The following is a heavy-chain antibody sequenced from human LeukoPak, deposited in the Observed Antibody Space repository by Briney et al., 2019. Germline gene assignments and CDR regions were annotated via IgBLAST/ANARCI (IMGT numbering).Heavy chain of an antibody. J-gene: IGHJ2*01. CDR2: ISYSSSYI. CDR3: ARDWYLDL. CDR1: GFSFSGYS. V-gene: IGHV3-21*01. Sequence: PGGSLRLSCAGPGFSFSGYSMNWVRQAPGKGLEWVSTISYSSSYIFYADSVKGRATVSRDNSRNTLRLQMNSLRADDTAVYYCARDWYLDLWGRGTLVTVSS.